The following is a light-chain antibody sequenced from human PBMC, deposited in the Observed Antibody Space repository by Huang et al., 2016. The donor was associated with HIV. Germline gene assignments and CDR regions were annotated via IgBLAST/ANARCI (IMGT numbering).Light chain of an antibody. CDR3: HQYNNWPPEWT. CDR1: QSVRDN. J-gene: IGKJ1*01. V-gene: IGKV3-15*01. CDR2: GAS. Sequence: ETVMTQSPATLSVSPGERATLSCRASQSVRDNLAWYQQRPRQAPRLLLYGASSRAAGIPARFSGNGSATEFTLTISSLQSDDFAVYYCHQYNNWPPEWTFAQGTRVDIK.